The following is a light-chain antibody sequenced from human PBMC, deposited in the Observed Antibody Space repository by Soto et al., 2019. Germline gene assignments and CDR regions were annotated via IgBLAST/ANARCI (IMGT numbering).Light chain of an antibody. CDR2: EIS. Sequence: DIQMTQSPSSLSASAGERVTITCRASQGVGNSLDWYQQRPGKAPKRLIYEISSLQTGVPSRFSGTGSGTEFTLTISGLQPEDFVTYYCLQHTSYPFTFGPGTKVDIK. V-gene: IGKV1-17*01. J-gene: IGKJ3*01. CDR1: QGVGNS. CDR3: LQHTSYPFT.